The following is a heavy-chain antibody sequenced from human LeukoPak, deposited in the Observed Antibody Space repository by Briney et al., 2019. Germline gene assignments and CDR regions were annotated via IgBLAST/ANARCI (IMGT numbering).Heavy chain of an antibody. CDR1: GYSISSGYY. CDR2: IYHGGST. D-gene: IGHD3-10*01. CDR3: ARGYYGSGSYYDY. V-gene: IGHV4-38-2*02. Sequence: SETLSLTCTVSGYSISSGYYWGWIRQSPGKGLEWIGSIYHGGSTYYNPSLRSRVIVSVDTSKNHFSLKMSSVTAADAAVYYCARGYYGSGSYYDYWGQGTLVTVSS. J-gene: IGHJ4*02.